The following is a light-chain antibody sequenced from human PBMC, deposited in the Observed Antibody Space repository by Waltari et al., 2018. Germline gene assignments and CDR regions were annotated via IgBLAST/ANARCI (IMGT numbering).Light chain of an antibody. V-gene: IGKV3-15*01. Sequence: EVVMTQSPATLSLSPGETATLSCRASRSVNDNLAWYQQKRGQAPRLLIYGASTRASGIPVRFSGLGSGTEFTLTISSLLPEDFAVYYCQNYVRLPATFGQGTKVEVK. J-gene: IGKJ1*01. CDR3: QNYVRLPAT. CDR2: GAS. CDR1: RSVNDN.